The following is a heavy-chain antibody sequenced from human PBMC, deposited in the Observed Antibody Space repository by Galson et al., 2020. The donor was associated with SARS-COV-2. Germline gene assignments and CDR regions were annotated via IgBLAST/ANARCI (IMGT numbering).Heavy chain of an antibody. D-gene: IGHD3-22*01. Sequence: SQTLSLTCTVSGGSISSSSYYWGWIRQPPGQGLEWIGSIYYSGSTYYNPSLKSRVTISVDTSKNQFSLKLSSVTAADTAVYYCARLPYYYDSSYAFDIWGQGTMVTVSS. CDR1: GGSISSSSYY. J-gene: IGHJ3*02. CDR2: IYYSGST. V-gene: IGHV4-39*01. CDR3: ARLPYYYDSSYAFDI.